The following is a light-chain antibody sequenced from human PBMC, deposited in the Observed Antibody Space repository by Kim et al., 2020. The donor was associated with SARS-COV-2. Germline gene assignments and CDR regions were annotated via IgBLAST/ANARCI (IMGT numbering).Light chain of an antibody. CDR3: QQREDWPLT. V-gene: IGKV3-11*01. CDR2: DAS. J-gene: IGKJ4*01. CDR1: QSVSTS. Sequence: LSPGERATLSCRASQSVSTSVAWFQHKPGQAPKRLILDASYRATGIPARFSGSGSGTDFTLTITGLQAEDFAVYYCQQREDWPLTFGGGTKVDIK.